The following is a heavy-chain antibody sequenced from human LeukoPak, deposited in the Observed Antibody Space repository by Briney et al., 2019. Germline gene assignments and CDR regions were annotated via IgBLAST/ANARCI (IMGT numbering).Heavy chain of an antibody. V-gene: IGHV3-21*01. CDR3: ARGIVGATWGRCY. J-gene: IGHJ4*02. CDR1: GFTFSSYS. CDR2: ISSSSSYI. D-gene: IGHD1-26*01. Sequence: GGSLRLSCAASGFTFSSYSMNWVRQAPGKGLEWVSSISSSSSYIYYADSVKGRFTISRDNAKNSLYPQMNSLRAEDTAVYYCARGIVGATWGRCYWGQGTLVTVSS.